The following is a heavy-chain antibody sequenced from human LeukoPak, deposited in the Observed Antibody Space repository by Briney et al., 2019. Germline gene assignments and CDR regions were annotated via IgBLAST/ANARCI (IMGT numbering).Heavy chain of an antibody. J-gene: IGHJ4*02. CDR3: ASYSSGWYRDYFDY. CDR1: GGSISSGDYY. V-gene: IGHV4-30-4*08. D-gene: IGHD6-19*01. Sequence: PSQTLSLTCTVSGGSISSGDYYWSWLRQPPGKGLEWIGYIYYSGSTYYNPSLKSRVTISADTSKNQFSLKLSSVTAADTAVYYCASYSSGWYRDYFDYWGQGTLVTVSS. CDR2: IYYSGST.